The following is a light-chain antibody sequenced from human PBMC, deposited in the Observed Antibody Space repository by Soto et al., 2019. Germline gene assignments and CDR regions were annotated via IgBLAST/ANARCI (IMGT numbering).Light chain of an antibody. J-gene: IGKJ4*01. CDR2: KAS. CDR3: QQYNSYPLT. CDR1: QSISKW. V-gene: IGKV1-5*03. Sequence: DIQMTQSPSTLSASVGDSVTITCRASQSISKWLVWYQQKPGKAPKLLIYKASTLESGVPSRFSASASGTDFPLTISSLQPDDFATYYCQQYNSYPLTFGGGTKVEIK.